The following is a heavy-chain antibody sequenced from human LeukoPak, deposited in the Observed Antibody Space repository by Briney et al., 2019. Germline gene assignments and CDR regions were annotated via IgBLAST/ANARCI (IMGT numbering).Heavy chain of an antibody. V-gene: IGHV3-23*01. CDR1: GFTFSSYA. Sequence: GSLRLSCAASGFTFSSYALSWVRQAPGKGLEWVSAISGSGGSTYYADSVKGRFPISRDNSKNTLYLQMNSLRAEDTAVYYCAKDLQLWSREFDYWGQGTLVTVSS. D-gene: IGHD5-18*01. J-gene: IGHJ4*02. CDR2: ISGSGGST. CDR3: AKDLQLWSREFDY.